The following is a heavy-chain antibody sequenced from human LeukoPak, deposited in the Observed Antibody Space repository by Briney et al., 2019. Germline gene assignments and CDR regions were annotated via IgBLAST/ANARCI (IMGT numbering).Heavy chain of an antibody. V-gene: IGHV3-21*01. CDR3: ARGALGMSGRIVDAFDI. CDR2: ISSSSSYI. D-gene: IGHD1-14*01. CDR1: GFTFSSYW. J-gene: IGHJ3*02. Sequence: PGGSLRLSCAASGFTFSSYWMSWVRQAPGKGLEWVSSISSSSSYIYFADSVKGRFTISRDNAKNSLYLQMNSLRAEDTAVYYCARGALGMSGRIVDAFDIWGQGTRVTVSS.